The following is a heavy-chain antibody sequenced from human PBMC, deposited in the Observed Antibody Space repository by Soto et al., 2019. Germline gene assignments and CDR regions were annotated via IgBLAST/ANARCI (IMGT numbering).Heavy chain of an antibody. D-gene: IGHD2-21*01. Sequence: EVQLVESGGGLVQPGRSLILSCVASGFIFDEFAIHWVRQAPGKGLEWVSGISWDSGSINYADSVRGRFTISRDNAKNSLYLHMTSLGSEDTAFYYCAKIVTRHSLVPVFDQWGQGALVTVSS. CDR2: ISWDSGSI. CDR1: GFIFDEFA. J-gene: IGHJ4*02. CDR3: AKIVTRHSLVPVFDQ. V-gene: IGHV3-9*01.